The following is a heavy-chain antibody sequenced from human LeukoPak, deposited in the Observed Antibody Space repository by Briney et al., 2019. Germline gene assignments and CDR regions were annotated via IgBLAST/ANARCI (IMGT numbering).Heavy chain of an antibody. Sequence: GGSLRLSCAASGFSFSSYWMTWVRQAPGKGLEWVANIRHDGTEKYYVDSMKGRFTVSRDNTKNSLYLQINSLRAEDTAVYYCARLASGGVIQPTAIFDYWGQGTLVTVSS. CDR2: IRHDGTEK. J-gene: IGHJ4*02. D-gene: IGHD2-2*02. V-gene: IGHV3-7*01. CDR1: GFSFSSYW. CDR3: ARLASGGVIQPTAIFDY.